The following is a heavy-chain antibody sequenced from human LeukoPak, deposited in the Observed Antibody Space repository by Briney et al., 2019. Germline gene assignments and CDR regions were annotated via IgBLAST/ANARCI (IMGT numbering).Heavy chain of an antibody. J-gene: IGHJ4*02. V-gene: IGHV4-34*09. CDR3: ASTLAGDLYSSSWYNY. CDR2: INHSGST. D-gene: IGHD6-13*01. Sequence: SETLSLTCAVYGGSFSGYYWSWIRQPPGKGLEWIGEINHSGSTNYNPSLKSRVTISVDTSKNQFSLKLSSVTAADTAVYYCASTLAGDLYSSSWYNYWGQGTLVTVSS. CDR1: GGSFSGYY.